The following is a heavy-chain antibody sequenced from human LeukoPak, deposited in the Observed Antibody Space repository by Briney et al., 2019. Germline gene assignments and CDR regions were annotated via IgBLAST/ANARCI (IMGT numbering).Heavy chain of an antibody. D-gene: IGHD1-26*01. J-gene: IGHJ4*02. V-gene: IGHV3-30*03. Sequence: PGGSLRLSCAASGFTFSSYGMHWVRQAPGKGLEWVAVISYDGSNKYYADSVKGRFTISRDNSKNTLHLQMNSLRAEDTAVYYCARDSGMPGDFDYWGQGTLVTVSS. CDR1: GFTFSSYG. CDR3: ARDSGMPGDFDY. CDR2: ISYDGSNK.